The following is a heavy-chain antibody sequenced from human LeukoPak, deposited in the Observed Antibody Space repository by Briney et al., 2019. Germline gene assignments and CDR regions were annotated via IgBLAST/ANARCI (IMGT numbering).Heavy chain of an antibody. CDR2: ISSSGGST. J-gene: IGHJ4*02. D-gene: IGHD6-19*01. CDR3: AKEAGNGWSYFDY. Sequence: GGSLRLSCAASGFTFSSYAMSWVRQAPGKGLEWVSGISSSGGSTFYADSVKGRFTISRSNSKNTVYLQMISLRAEDTAVYHCAKEAGNGWSYFDYWGQGSLVTVSS. CDR1: GFTFSSYA. V-gene: IGHV3-23*01.